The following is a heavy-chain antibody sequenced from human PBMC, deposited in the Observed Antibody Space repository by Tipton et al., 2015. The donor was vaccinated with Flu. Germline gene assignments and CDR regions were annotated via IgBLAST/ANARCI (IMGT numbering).Heavy chain of an antibody. CDR3: ARDPSLGMPDYFDY. J-gene: IGHJ4*02. CDR1: GGSIGSYY. CDR2: IYNSEYT. V-gene: IGHV4-59*12. Sequence: TLSLTCTVSGGSIGSYYWNWIRQPPGEGLEWIGYIYNSEYTKYNPSLKSRVTISVDTSKKQFSLQLRSVTAADTAVYYCARDPSLGMPDYFDYWGQGILVTASS. D-gene: IGHD2-2*01.